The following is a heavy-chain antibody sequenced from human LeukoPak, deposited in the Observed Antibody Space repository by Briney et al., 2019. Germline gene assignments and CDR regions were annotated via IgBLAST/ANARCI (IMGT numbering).Heavy chain of an antibody. V-gene: IGHV4-34*01. CDR1: GGSFSGYY. D-gene: IGHD3-9*01. CDR3: ARDLSFDWFPYYFDY. CDR2: INHSGST. Sequence: SETLSLTCAVYGGSFSGYYWSWIRQPPGKGLEWIGEINHSGSTNYNPSLKSRVTISVDTSKNQFSLKVSSVTAADTAIYYCARDLSFDWFPYYFDYWGQGILVTVSS. J-gene: IGHJ4*02.